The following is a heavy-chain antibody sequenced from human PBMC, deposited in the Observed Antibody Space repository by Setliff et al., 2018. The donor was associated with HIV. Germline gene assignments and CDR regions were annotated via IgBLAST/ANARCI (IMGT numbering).Heavy chain of an antibody. CDR1: GGSISSGSYY. Sequence: SETLSLTCTVSGGSISSGSYYWSWIRQPAGKGLEWIGHIYTSGSTNYNPSLKSRVTISADTSENQFSLKLRSVTAADTAVYYCASYSSSWTSFQHWGQGTLVTVSS. CDR3: ASYSSSWTSFQH. CDR2: IYTSGST. D-gene: IGHD6-13*01. V-gene: IGHV4-61*09. J-gene: IGHJ1*01.